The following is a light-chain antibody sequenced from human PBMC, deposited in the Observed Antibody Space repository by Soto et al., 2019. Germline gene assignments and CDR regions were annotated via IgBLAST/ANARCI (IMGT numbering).Light chain of an antibody. V-gene: IGKV1-39*01. J-gene: IGKJ2*01. CDR1: QSISNF. CDR3: QQSYSAPRT. CDR2: AAS. Sequence: DIQMTQSPSSLSASVGDRVTITCRASQSISNFLTWYQQNPGKAPQLLIFAASSLRSGVPSRFSGSGSGTDFTLTISSLQPEDFATYYCQQSYSAPRTFGQGTKLEIK.